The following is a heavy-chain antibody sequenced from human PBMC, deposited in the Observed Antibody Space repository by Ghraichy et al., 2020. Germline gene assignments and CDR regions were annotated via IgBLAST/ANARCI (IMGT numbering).Heavy chain of an antibody. J-gene: IGHJ4*02. V-gene: IGHV3-74*01. CDR2: INSEGSST. D-gene: IGHD4-17*01. CDR1: GFTFSSFW. CDR3: VRDTYGAYDY. Sequence: GGSLRLSCAASGFTFSSFWMHWVRQVPGKGLVWVSRINSEGSSTTYADSVKGRFTISRDNAKNTLYLQMNSLRAEDTAVYYCVRDTYGAYDYWGLGTLVTVSS.